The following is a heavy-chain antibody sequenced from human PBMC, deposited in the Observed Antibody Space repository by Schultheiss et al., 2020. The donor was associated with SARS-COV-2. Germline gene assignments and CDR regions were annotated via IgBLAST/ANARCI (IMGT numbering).Heavy chain of an antibody. V-gene: IGHV4-39*07. CDR2: IYYSGSA. Sequence: SETLSLTCTVSGGSISSSSYYWGWIRQPPGKGLEWIGSIYYSGSAYYNPSLKSRVTMSVDTSKNQFSLKLNSVTAADTAVYYCARAGWFGELRHDYWGQGALVTVSS. CDR1: GGSISSSSYY. CDR3: ARAGWFGELRHDY. J-gene: IGHJ4*02. D-gene: IGHD3-10*01.